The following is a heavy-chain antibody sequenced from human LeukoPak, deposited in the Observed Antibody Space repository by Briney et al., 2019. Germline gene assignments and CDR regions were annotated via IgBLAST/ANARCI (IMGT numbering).Heavy chain of an antibody. CDR1: GYTFTSYD. D-gene: IGHD6-19*01. Sequence: ASVKVSCKASGYTFTSYDINWVRQGTGQGLEWMGWVNTNSGNTGYAQKFQGRVTMTRNTSISTAYMELSSLRSEDTAFYYWARGRRSSGWDHWSRYYYGMDVWGQGTTITVSS. J-gene: IGHJ6*02. V-gene: IGHV1-8*01. CDR3: ARGRRSSGWDHWSRYYYGMDV. CDR2: VNTNSGNT.